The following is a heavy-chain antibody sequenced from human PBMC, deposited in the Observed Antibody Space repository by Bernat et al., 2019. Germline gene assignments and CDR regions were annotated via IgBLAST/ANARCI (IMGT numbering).Heavy chain of an antibody. CDR3: AHRLGGASGWWYSWFDP. D-gene: IGHD6-13*01. CDR2: IYWDDDK. Sequence: QITLKESGPTLVKPTETLTLTCTFSGFSISTTGVGVGWIRQPPGKALEWLAVIYWDDDKRYSPSLSSRVTIIKDTSKNQVVLIMTNMDPVDTATYYCAHRLGGASGWWYSWFDPWGQGILVTVSS. V-gene: IGHV2-5*02. J-gene: IGHJ5*02. CDR1: GFSISTTGVG.